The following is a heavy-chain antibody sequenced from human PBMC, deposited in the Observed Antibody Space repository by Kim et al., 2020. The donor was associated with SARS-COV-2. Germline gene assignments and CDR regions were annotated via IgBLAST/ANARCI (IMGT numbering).Heavy chain of an antibody. Sequence: VGSLRLSCAASGFTFSSYGMHWVRQAPGKGLEWVAVIWYDGSNKYYADSVKGRFTISRDNSKNTLYLQMNSLRAEDTAVYYCARDGIVGATPMFDYWGQGTLVTVSS. CDR3: ARDGIVGATPMFDY. J-gene: IGHJ4*02. D-gene: IGHD1-26*01. CDR1: GFTFSSYG. V-gene: IGHV3-33*01. CDR2: IWYDGSNK.